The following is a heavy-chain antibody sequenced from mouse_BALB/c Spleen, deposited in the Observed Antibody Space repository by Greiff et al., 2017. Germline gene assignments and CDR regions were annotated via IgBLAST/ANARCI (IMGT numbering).Heavy chain of an antibody. CDR2: INPDSSTI. CDR3: ARRYDYEWGPFAY. D-gene: IGHD2-4*01. J-gene: IGHJ3*01. Sequence: EVQVVESGGGLVQPGGSLKLSCAASGFDFSRYWMSWVRQAPGKGLEWIGEINPDSSTINYTPSLKNKFIISRDNAKNTLYLQMSKVRSEDTALYYCARRYDYEWGPFAYWGQGTLVTVSA. CDR1: GFDFSRYW. V-gene: IGHV4-1*02.